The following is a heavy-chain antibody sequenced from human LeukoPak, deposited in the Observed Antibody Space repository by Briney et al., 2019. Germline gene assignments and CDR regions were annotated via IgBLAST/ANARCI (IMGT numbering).Heavy chain of an antibody. CDR2: IHYSGST. CDR1: GGSISSSSYY. D-gene: IGHD6-19*01. Sequence: SETLSLTCTVSGGSISSSSYYWGWIRQPPGKGLEWTGSIHYSGSTYSNPSLKSRVTISVDTSKNQFSLKLSSVTAADTAVYYCARRPAKLNSSGRPYFDYWGQGTLVTVSS. J-gene: IGHJ4*02. V-gene: IGHV4-39*07. CDR3: ARRPAKLNSSGRPYFDY.